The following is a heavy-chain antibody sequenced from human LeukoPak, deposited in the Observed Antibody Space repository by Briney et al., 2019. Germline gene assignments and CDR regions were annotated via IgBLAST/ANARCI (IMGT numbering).Heavy chain of an antibody. V-gene: IGHV5-51*01. D-gene: IGHD5-18*01. Sequence: GESLKISCKGSGYSLTTYRIVWVRQMRGKGLEWMGIIYPGDSDTTYSPSFQGQVTISVDQSVSTAYLQWSSLKASDTAIYYCARQNNYGYCDYWGQGTLVTVSS. CDR3: ARQNNYGYCDY. J-gene: IGHJ4*02. CDR2: IYPGDSDT. CDR1: GYSLTTYR.